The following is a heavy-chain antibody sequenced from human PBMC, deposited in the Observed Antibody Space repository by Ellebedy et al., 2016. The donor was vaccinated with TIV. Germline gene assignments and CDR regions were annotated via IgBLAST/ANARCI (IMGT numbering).Heavy chain of an antibody. J-gene: IGHJ4*02. Sequence: PGGSLRLSCAASGFNFGYYSMNWVRQAPGKGLEWLSYINTRSDIIYYADSVKGRFTTSRDNAQSLLSLQLSSLRDEDTDLYFCARQNWGSTGYPLDSWGQGTLVTVSS. CDR2: INTRSDII. V-gene: IGHV3-48*02. CDR1: GFNFGYYS. CDR3: ARQNWGSTGYPLDS. D-gene: IGHD3-16*01.